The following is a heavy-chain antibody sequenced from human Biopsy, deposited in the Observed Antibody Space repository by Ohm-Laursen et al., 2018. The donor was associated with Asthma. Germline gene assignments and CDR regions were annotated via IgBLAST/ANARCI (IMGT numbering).Heavy chain of an antibody. D-gene: IGHD1-20*01. J-gene: IGHJ5*02. CDR2: IDQSGYT. Sequence: GTLSLTCTVSGGSISGYYWNWIRQPPGKGLEWIGEIDQSGYTNYNPSLKSRVTISADTSKNQFHLNLSSVTAADTAVYFCARAAITGIRGWFDPWGQGTLVTVSS. CDR1: GGSISGYY. CDR3: ARAAITGIRGWFDP. V-gene: IGHV4-34*01.